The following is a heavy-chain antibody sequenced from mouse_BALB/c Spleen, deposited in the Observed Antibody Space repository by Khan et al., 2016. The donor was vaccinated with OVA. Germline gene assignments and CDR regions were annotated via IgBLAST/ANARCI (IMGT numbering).Heavy chain of an antibody. J-gene: IGHJ3*01. CDR2: ISTGDTT. CDR3: ARDYWFVY. Sequence: EVELVESGGGLVKPGGSLKVSCAASGFTFSNYAMSWVRQTPEKRLAWVASISTGDTTYYPDSVKGRFTISRDNARNILYLQMSSLRSDDTAMYYCARDYWFVYWGQGTLVTVSA. CDR1: GFTFSNYA. V-gene: IGHV5-6-5*01.